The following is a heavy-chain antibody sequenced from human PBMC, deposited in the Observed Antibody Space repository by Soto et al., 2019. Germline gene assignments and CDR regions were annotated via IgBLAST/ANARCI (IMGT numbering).Heavy chain of an antibody. D-gene: IGHD4-17*01. CDR2: ISGSGAST. J-gene: IGHJ4*02. Sequence: PWGSLRLSCAASGFTSRSYAMSWVRQAPGKGLEWVSTISGSGASTYYADSVKGRFTISRDNSKNTLYLQMNSLRAEDTAVYYCAKSFNYGDFDYWGQGTLVTVSS. V-gene: IGHV3-23*01. CDR3: AKSFNYGDFDY. CDR1: GFTSRSYA.